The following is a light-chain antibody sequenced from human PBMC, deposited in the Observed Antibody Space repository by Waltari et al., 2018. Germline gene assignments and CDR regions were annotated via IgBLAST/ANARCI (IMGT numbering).Light chain of an antibody. Sequence: DIVMTQTPVSLSVTPGQSASISCKSSQSLLYTDGKTYFYWYLQKAGQPPPLLIYEISKRFSGVPDRFSGSGSGTDFTLKISRVEAEDVGVYYCMQTKQFPWTLGQGTKVEVK. CDR1: QSLLYTDGKTY. CDR3: MQTKQFPWT. CDR2: EIS. J-gene: IGKJ1*01. V-gene: IGKV2D-29*01.